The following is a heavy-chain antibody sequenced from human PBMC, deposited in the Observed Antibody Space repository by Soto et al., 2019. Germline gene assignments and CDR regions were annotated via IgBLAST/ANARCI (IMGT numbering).Heavy chain of an antibody. CDR1: GGSFSGYY. CDR3: ARVSGIYYYGMDV. Sequence: QVQLQQWGAGLLKPSETLSLTCAVYGGSFSGYYWSWIRQPPGKGLEWIGEINHSGSTNYNPSLKSRVTISVDTSKNQCSLQLSSVTAADTAVYYCARVSGIYYYGMDVWGQGTTVTVSS. CDR2: INHSGST. J-gene: IGHJ6*02. D-gene: IGHD3-10*01. V-gene: IGHV4-34*01.